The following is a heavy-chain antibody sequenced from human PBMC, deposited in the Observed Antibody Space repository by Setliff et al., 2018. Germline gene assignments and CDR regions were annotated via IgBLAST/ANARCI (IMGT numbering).Heavy chain of an antibody. Sequence: SETLSLTCTVSGGSISSSSYYWGWIRQPPGKGLEWIGLIYYSGSTYYNPSLKSRVTISVDTSKNQFSLKLSSVTAADTAVYYCARDRRIVGARHAFDIWGQGTMVTV. V-gene: IGHV4-39*07. CDR2: IYYSGST. D-gene: IGHD1-26*01. J-gene: IGHJ3*02. CDR1: GGSISSSSYY. CDR3: ARDRRIVGARHAFDI.